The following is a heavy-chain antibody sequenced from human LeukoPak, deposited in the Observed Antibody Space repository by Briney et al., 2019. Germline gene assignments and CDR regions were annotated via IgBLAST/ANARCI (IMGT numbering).Heavy chain of an antibody. J-gene: IGHJ4*02. CDR2: IKKDGSEK. CDR3: ARDRSSGWSLDY. D-gene: IGHD6-19*01. CDR1: GFTFSSYW. V-gene: IGHV3-7*01. Sequence: GGSLRLSCAASGFTFSSYWMSWVRQAPGKGLEWVANIKKDGSEKYYVDSVKGRFTISRDNAKTSLYLQMNSLRAEDTAVYYCARDRSSGWSLDYWGQGTLVTVSS.